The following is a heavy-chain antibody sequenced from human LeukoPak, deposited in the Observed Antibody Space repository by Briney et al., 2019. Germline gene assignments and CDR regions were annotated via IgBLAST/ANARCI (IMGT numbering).Heavy chain of an antibody. Sequence: GGSLRLSCAASGITFGTNAMSWVRQAPGKGLECVPVISGSGGDTYYADSVKGRFTISRDNSKNTLYLQMNSLRADDTAVYYCTKGEWLSLADYWGQGTLVTVSP. CDR3: TKGEWLSLADY. CDR2: ISGSGGDT. CDR1: GITFGTNA. D-gene: IGHD6-19*01. V-gene: IGHV3-23*01. J-gene: IGHJ4*02.